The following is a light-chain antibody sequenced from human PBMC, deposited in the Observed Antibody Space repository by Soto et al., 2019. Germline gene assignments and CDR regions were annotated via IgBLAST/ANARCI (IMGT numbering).Light chain of an antibody. CDR3: SSYAGINSLV. CDR2: DVI. J-gene: IGLJ1*01. Sequence: QSALTQPPSASGSLGQSVTISCTGTSSDVGGYDYVSWYQQDPGKAPKLLIYDVIHRPSGVPDRFSGSKSGNTASLTVSGLQAEDEADYYCSSYAGINSLVFGTGTKLTVL. CDR1: SSDVGGYDY. V-gene: IGLV2-8*01.